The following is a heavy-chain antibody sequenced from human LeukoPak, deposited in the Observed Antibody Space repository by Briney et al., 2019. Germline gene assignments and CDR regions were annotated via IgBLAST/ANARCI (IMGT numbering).Heavy chain of an antibody. D-gene: IGHD3-9*01. CDR3: ARDSGPNYDILTGYSAHYWYFDL. CDR1: GFTFSSYS. CDR2: ISSSSSYI. J-gene: IGHJ2*01. V-gene: IGHV3-21*01. Sequence: AGGSLRLSCAASGFTFSSYSMNWVRQAPGKGLEWVSSISSSSSYIYYADSVKGRFTISRDNAKNSLYLQMNSLRAEDTAVYYCARDSGPNYDILTGYSAHYWYFDLWAVAPWSLSPQ.